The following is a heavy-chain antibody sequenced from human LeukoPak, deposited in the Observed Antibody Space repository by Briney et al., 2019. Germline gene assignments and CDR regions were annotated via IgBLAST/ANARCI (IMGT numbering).Heavy chain of an antibody. CDR2: ISSSSSYI. J-gene: IGHJ4*02. D-gene: IGHD5-18*01. Sequence: GGSLRLSCAASGFSFSSYNMNWVRQAPGKGLEWVSFISSSSSYIYYVDSVKGRFTISRDNAKNSLYLQMNSLRAEDTAVYYCARAPGYRGFLDYWGQGNLVTVSS. CDR1: GFSFSSYN. CDR3: ARAPGYRGFLDY. V-gene: IGHV3-21*01.